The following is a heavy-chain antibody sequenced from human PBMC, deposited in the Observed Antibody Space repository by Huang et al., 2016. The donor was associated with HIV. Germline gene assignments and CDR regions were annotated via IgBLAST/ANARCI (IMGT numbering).Heavy chain of an antibody. CDR1: GFSFSSST. CDR3: ATVGWNSGSDAFYFDY. CDR2: ISSSGSSI. D-gene: IGHD3-10*01. Sequence: EMQLVQSGGGLVKPGGSLRLSCAASGFSFSSSTLTWVRQTPDECLEWGYTISSSGSSIYYADFKKGKGRLTDSRDHAKNSLYLQIKSRRAEDTAVYYWATVGWNSGSDAFYFDYWGQGTLVTVSS. V-gene: IGHV3-21*02. J-gene: IGHJ4*02.